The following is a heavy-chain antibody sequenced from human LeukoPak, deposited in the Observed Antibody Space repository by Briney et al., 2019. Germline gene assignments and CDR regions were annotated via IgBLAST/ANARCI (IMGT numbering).Heavy chain of an antibody. CDR3: ARGVEMATTTGFDY. CDR1: GGTFSSYA. CDR2: IIPIFGTA. Sequence: SVKVSCKASGGTFSSYAISWVRQAPAQGLEWMGGIIPIFGTANYAQKFQGRVTITTDESTSTAYMELSSLRSEDTAVYYCARGVEMATTTGFDYWGQGTLVTVSS. D-gene: IGHD5-24*01. J-gene: IGHJ4*02. V-gene: IGHV1-69*05.